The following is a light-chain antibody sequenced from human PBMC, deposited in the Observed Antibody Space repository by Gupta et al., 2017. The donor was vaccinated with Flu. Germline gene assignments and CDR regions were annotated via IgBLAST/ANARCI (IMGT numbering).Light chain of an antibody. J-gene: IGKJ2*01. V-gene: IGKV1-39*01. CDR2: AAS. CDR3: QQSYSTPRT. Sequence: PSSLSASVGDRVTITCRASQSISTYLNWYQQKPGKAPKLPIYAASSLQSGVPSRFSGSGSGTDFTLTISSLQPEDFATYFCQQSYSTPRTFGQGTKVEIK. CDR1: QSISTY.